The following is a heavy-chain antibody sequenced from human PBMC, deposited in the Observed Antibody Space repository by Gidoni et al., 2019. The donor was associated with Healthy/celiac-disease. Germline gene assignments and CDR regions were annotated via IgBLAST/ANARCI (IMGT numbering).Heavy chain of an antibody. CDR1: GGSISSSNW. D-gene: IGHD6-13*01. V-gene: IGHV4-4*02. J-gene: IGHJ6*02. CDR2: IYHSGST. CDR3: AREDQYSSSWPYYYYYGMDV. Sequence: QGQLQESGPGLVKPSGTLSLTCAVSGGSISSSNWWSWVRQPPGKGLEWIGEIYHSGSTNYNPSLKSRVTISVDKSKNQFSLKLSSVTAADTAVYYCAREDQYSSSWPYYYYYGMDVWGQGTTVTVSS.